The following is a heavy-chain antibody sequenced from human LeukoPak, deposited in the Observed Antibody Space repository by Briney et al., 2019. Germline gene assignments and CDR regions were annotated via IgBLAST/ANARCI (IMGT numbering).Heavy chain of an antibody. CDR2: ISRSSTTI. J-gene: IGHJ4*02. Sequence: GGSLRLSCAASGFTFSNYSMNWVRQAPGKGLEWVSYISRSSTTIYYADSVKGRFTISRDNAKKSLYLQMNSLRAEDTAVYYCAKCESSSSHYRLLDYWGQGTLVTVSS. D-gene: IGHD6-13*01. CDR1: GFTFSNYS. V-gene: IGHV3-48*01. CDR3: AKCESSSSHYRLLDY.